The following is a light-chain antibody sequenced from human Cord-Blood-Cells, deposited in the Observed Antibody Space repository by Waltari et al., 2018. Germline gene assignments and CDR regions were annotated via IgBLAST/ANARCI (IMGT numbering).Light chain of an antibody. J-gene: IGLJ1*01. CDR3: CSYAGSYTYV. CDR2: AVS. V-gene: IGLV2-11*01. Sequence: QSALTQPRSVSGSPGLSVTISCTGTSSDVGGYNYVSWYQQHPGKAPKLMIYAVSKRPSGVPDRFSGSKSGNTASLTISGLQAEDEADYYCCSYAGSYTYVFGTGTKVTVL. CDR1: SSDVGGYNY.